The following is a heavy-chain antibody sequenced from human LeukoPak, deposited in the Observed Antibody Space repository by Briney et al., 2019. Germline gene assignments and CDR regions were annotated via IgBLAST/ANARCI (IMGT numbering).Heavy chain of an antibody. D-gene: IGHD3-10*01. Sequence: ASVKVSCKTSGYTFAGYFVHWVRQAPGQGLEWMGWINPNSGGTNYTQNFQGRVTTTRDTSITTAYMELSRLTSDDTALYYCARDQGYGSGGYSFDYWGQGTRVTVSS. CDR3: ARDQGYGSGGYSFDY. J-gene: IGHJ4*02. CDR2: INPNSGGT. CDR1: GYTFAGYF. V-gene: IGHV1-2*02.